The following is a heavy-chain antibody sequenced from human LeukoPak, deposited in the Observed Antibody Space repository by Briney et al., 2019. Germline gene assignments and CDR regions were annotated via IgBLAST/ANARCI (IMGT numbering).Heavy chain of an antibody. CDR2: IHYSGSS. V-gene: IGHV4-59*03. CDR1: GDSTSNFY. J-gene: IGHJ5*01. Sequence: SETLSLTCTVSGDSTSNFYWNWIRQSPGKGLEWIGNIHYSGSSVYNPSLKSRGTISIDTSRRQFFLKLNSVTAADTPVYFCALAPNSNWFDFWGPGTLVTVSS. CDR3: ALAPNSNWFDF. D-gene: IGHD2-8*01.